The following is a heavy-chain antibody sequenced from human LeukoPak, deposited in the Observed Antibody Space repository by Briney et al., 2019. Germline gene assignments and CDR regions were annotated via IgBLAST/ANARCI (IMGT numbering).Heavy chain of an antibody. Sequence: EPGGSLRLSCAASAFRFSSYGMHWARQAPGKGPEWVAFIRSDSSNQYYADSVKGRFTISRDNSKNTLYLQMNSLRAEDTAVYYCAKDNRGYYYYYMDVWGKGTTVTVSS. CDR2: IRSDSSNQ. V-gene: IGHV3-30*02. CDR1: AFRFSSYG. CDR3: AKDNRGYYYYYMDV. D-gene: IGHD1-14*01. J-gene: IGHJ6*03.